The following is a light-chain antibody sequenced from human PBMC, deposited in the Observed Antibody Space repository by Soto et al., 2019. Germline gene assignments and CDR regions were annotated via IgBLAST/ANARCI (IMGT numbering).Light chain of an antibody. CDR3: QQYGNGNSPRYS. CDR1: QSVSSNY. J-gene: IGKJ2*03. V-gene: IGKV3-20*01. Sequence: EIVLTQSPGTLSLSLGERATLSCRASQSVSSNYLAWYQQKPGQAPRLLIYETTNRATGSTDRIRGSGSGTHFTLSISRLEPEDFAVYYCQQYGNGNSPRYSFGQGTRLEIK. CDR2: ETT.